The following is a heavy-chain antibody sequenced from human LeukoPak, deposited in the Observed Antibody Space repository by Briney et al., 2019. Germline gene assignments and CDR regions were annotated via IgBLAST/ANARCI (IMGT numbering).Heavy chain of an antibody. CDR3: ARDMETGGRAFDS. D-gene: IGHD4-23*01. CDR2: IRTDGGST. J-gene: IGHJ4*02. CDR1: GFRFSNYW. Sequence: GGSLRLSCAASGFRFSNYWIHWVRQAPAKGLVWVSRIRTDGGSTPYADFVKGRFTISRDNAKNTVYLQMNSLRADDTAVYYCARDMETGGRAFDSWGQGTLVTVSS. V-gene: IGHV3-74*01.